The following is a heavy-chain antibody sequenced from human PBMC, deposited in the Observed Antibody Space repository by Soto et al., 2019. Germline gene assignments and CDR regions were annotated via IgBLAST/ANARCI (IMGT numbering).Heavy chain of an antibody. D-gene: IGHD2-8*01. CDR1: GFTFSSYN. Sequence: GGSLRLSCAASGFTFSSYNMHWVRQATGKGLEWVSAIGTAGDTYYPGSVKGRFTISRENAKNSLYLQMNSLRAEDTAVYYCARVYAVGYYYYGMDVWGQGTTVTVSS. CDR3: ARVYAVGYYYYGMDV. J-gene: IGHJ6*02. CDR2: IGTAGDT. V-gene: IGHV3-13*01.